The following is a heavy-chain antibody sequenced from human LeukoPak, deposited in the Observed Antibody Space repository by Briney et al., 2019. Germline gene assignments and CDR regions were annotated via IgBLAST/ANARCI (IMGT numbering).Heavy chain of an antibody. D-gene: IGHD6-19*01. V-gene: IGHV1-69*05. CDR1: GRTFSSYA. CDR2: IIPIFGTA. CDR3: ARDHSSGWYGGRRCWFDP. Sequence: SVKVSCKASGRTFSSYAISWVRQAPGQGLEWMGRIIPIFGTANYAQKFQGRVTITTDESTSTAYMELSSLRSEDTAVYYCARDHSSGWYGGRRCWFDPWGQGTLVTVSS. J-gene: IGHJ5*02.